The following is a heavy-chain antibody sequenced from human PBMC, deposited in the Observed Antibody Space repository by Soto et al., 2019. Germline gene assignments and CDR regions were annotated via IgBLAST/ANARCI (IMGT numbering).Heavy chain of an antibody. Sequence: KGLEWVLVISGSGGRIYYAESVKGRFTISRDNSKNTLYLQMNSLRVEDTAVYFFEAEDGIRDVRSVSAFLLNRSSDL. V-gene: IGHV3-23*01. CDR3: EAEDGIRDVRSVSAFLLNRSSDL. CDR2: ISGSGGRI. J-gene: IGHJ2*01. D-gene: IGHD3-3*01.